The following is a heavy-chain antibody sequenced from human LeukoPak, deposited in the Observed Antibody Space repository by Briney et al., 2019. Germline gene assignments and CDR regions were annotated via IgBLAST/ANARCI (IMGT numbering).Heavy chain of an antibody. J-gene: IGHJ4*02. D-gene: IGHD6-13*01. V-gene: IGHV3-23*01. Sequence: PGVSLRLSCAASGFTFSSYAMTWVRQAPGRGLEWVSSIVGSGGGTYYADSVKGRFTISRDNSKNTLYLQMSSLRAEDTAVYYCAKEHMAAAVYYFDYWGQGTLVTVSS. CDR3: AKEHMAAAVYYFDY. CDR1: GFTFSSYA. CDR2: IVGSGGGT.